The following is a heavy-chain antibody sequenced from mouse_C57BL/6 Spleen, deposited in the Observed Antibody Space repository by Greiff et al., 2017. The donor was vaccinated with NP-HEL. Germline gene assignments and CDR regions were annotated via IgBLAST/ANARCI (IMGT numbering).Heavy chain of an antibody. CDR2: ISSGSSTI. D-gene: IGHD2-2*01. Sequence: EVMLVESGGGLVKPGGSLKLSCAASEFTFSDYGMHWVRQAPEKGLEWVAYISSGSSTIYYADTVKGRFTISRDNAKNTLFLQMTSLRSEDTAMYYCARSGGYDFAYWGQGTLVTVSA. CDR1: EFTFSDYG. CDR3: ARSGGYDFAY. J-gene: IGHJ3*01. V-gene: IGHV5-17*01.